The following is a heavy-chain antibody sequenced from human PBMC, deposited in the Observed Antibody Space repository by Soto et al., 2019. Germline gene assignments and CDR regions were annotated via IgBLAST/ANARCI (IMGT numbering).Heavy chain of an antibody. V-gene: IGHV3-21*01. CDR3: ASSAAGYYFDY. D-gene: IGHD6-13*01. J-gene: IGHJ4*02. CDR2: ISSGSRYI. Sequence: PGGSLRLSCAASGFTFSSYGMNWVRQAPGEGLEWVSSISSGSRYIYYAGSVKGRFTISRDNSKNTLYLQMGSLRAEDMAVYYCASSAAGYYFDYWGQGTLVTVSS. CDR1: GFTFSSYG.